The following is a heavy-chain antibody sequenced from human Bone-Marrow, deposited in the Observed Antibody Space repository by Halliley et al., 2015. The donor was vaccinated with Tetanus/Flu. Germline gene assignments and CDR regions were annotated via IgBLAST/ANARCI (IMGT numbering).Heavy chain of an antibody. CDR3: ARNITKIPGHPTRSNCFDP. Sequence: IYYSGTTSYTPSLKSRLALSVDTSKNQFSLRLSSVTAADTALYFCARNITKIPGHPTRSNCFDPWGQGVLVTVSS. V-gene: IGHV4-39*01. CDR2: IYYSGTT. D-gene: IGHD3-22*01. J-gene: IGHJ5*02.